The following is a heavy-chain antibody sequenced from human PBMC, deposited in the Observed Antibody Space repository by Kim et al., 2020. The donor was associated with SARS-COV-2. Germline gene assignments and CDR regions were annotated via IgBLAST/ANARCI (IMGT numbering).Heavy chain of an antibody. J-gene: IGHJ5*02. CDR2: IYYSGST. V-gene: IGHV4-39*01. CDR1: GGSISSSSYY. CDR3: ARPGDNRGRGPNWFDP. Sequence: SETLSLTCTVSGGSISSSSYYWGWIRQPPGKGLEWIGSIYYSGSTYYNPSLKSRVTISVDTSKNQFSLKLSSVTAADTAVYYCARPGDNRGRGPNWFDPWGQGTLVTVSS. D-gene: IGHD3-16*01.